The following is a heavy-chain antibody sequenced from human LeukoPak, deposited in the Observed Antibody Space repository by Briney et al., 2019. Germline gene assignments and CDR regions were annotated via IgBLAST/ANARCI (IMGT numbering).Heavy chain of an antibody. CDR2: IYYSGST. CDR1: GGSISSSSYY. D-gene: IGHD3-10*01. J-gene: IGHJ4*02. Sequence: SETLSLTCTVSGGSISSSSYYWGWIRQPPGKGLEWIGSIYYSGSTYYNPSLKSRVTISVDTSKNQFSLKLSSVTAADTAVYYCARVVGNTYYYGSGSYFYFDYWGQGTLVTVSS. CDR3: ARVVGNTYYYGSGSYFYFDY. V-gene: IGHV4-39*07.